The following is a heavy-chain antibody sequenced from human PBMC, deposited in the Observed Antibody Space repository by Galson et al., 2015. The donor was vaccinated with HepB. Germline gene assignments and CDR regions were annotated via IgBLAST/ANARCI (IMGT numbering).Heavy chain of an antibody. CDR2: IKPYNGDT. J-gene: IGHJ4*02. CDR1: GYTFTNNG. CDR3: ARERAEDTTDY. D-gene: IGHD1-26*01. Sequence: SVKVSCKASGYTFTNNGINWVRQAPGQGLEWMAWIKPYNGDTKYSQKVQGRVTLTTDTSTSTAYMELRSLTSDDTALYYCARERAEDTTDYWGQGTLVTVSS. V-gene: IGHV1-18*01.